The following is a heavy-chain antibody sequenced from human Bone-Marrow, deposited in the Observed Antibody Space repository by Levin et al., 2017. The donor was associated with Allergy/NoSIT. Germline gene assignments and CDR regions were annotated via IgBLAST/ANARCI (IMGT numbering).Heavy chain of an antibody. J-gene: IGHJ6*03. D-gene: IGHD3-3*01. CDR2: INPSGGST. Sequence: GASVKVSCKASGYTFTSYYMHWVRQAPGQGLEWMGIINPSGGSTSYAQKFQGRVTMTRDTSTSTVYMELSSLRSEDTAVYYCARERSFYDFWSGPLHDMDVWGKGTTVTVSS. V-gene: IGHV1-46*03. CDR1: GYTFTSYY. CDR3: ARERSFYDFWSGPLHDMDV.